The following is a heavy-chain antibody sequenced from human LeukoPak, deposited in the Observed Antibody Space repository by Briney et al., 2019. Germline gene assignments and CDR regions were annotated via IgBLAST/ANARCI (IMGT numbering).Heavy chain of an antibody. CDR3: AKDYCSGGSCYLGYYYYYYMDV. J-gene: IGHJ6*03. V-gene: IGHV3-23*01. D-gene: IGHD2-15*01. CDR2: ISGSGYST. Sequence: GGSLRLSCAASGFTFSSYGMSWVRQAPGKGLEWVSAISGSGYSTYYADSVKGRFTISRDKSKNTLYLQMNSLRAEDTAVYYCAKDYCSGGSCYLGYYYYYYMDVWGKGTTVTISS. CDR1: GFTFSSYG.